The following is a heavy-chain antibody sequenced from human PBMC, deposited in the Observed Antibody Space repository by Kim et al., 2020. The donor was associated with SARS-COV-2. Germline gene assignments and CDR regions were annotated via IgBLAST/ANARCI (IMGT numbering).Heavy chain of an antibody. CDR3: EKTQYEFRSELDY. J-gene: IGHJ4*02. Sequence: YADSVKGRVTITRDKGKNALYAQMNSLRAEDTALYYCEKTQYEFRSELDYWGQGTLVTVSS. V-gene: IGHV3-9*01. D-gene: IGHD3-3*01.